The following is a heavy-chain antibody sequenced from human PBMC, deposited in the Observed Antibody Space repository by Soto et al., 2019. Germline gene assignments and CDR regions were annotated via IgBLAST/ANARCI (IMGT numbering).Heavy chain of an antibody. J-gene: IGHJ6*02. CDR2: IYYSGST. Sequence: SETLSLTCTVSDGSISSYYWSWIRQPPGKGLEWIGYIYYSGSTNYNPSLKSRVTISVDTSKNQFSLKLSSVTAADTAVYYCARDQRYYDFWSGSTPYYYYGMDVWGQGTTVTVSS. D-gene: IGHD3-3*01. CDR3: ARDQRYYDFWSGSTPYYYYGMDV. V-gene: IGHV4-59*01. CDR1: DGSISSYY.